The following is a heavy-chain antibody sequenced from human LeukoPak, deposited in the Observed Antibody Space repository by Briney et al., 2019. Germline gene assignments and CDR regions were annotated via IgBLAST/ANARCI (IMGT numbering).Heavy chain of an antibody. D-gene: IGHD6-19*01. J-gene: IGHJ3*02. CDR2: IKQDGSEK. V-gene: IGHV3-7*03. CDR1: GFTFSSYW. CDR3: AKQKKEWQWLVYAFDI. Sequence: GGSLRLSCAASGFTFSSYWMSWVRQAPGKGLEWVANIKQDGSEKYYVVSVKGRFTISRDNAKNTLYLQMNSLRAEDTAVYYCAKQKKEWQWLVYAFDIWGQGTMVTVSS.